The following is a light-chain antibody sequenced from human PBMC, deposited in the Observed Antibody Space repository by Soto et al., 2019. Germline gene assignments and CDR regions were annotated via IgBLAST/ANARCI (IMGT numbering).Light chain of an antibody. CDR1: SSDVGGYNY. Sequence: QSALTQPASVSGSPGQSITISCTGTSSDVGGYNYVSWYQQHPGRTPKLIIYEVSNRPPGISNRFSGSKSGNTASLTISGLQAEDEADYYCSSYTTNSPPVVFGGGTKLTVL. CDR3: SSYTTNSPPVV. CDR2: EVS. J-gene: IGLJ2*01. V-gene: IGLV2-14*01.